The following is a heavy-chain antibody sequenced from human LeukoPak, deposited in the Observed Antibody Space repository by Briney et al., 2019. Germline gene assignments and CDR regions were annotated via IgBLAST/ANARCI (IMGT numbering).Heavy chain of an antibody. CDR2: ISGSGGST. CDR1: GFTFSSYG. J-gene: IGHJ4*02. CDR3: AKDHGRDYYGSGRYDY. Sequence: GALRLSCAASGFTFSSYGMSWVRQAPGKGLEWVSAISGSGGSTYYADSVKGRFTISRDNSKNTLYLQMNSLRAEDTAVYYCAKDHGRDYYGSGRYDYRGQGTLVTVSS. V-gene: IGHV3-23*01. D-gene: IGHD3-10*01.